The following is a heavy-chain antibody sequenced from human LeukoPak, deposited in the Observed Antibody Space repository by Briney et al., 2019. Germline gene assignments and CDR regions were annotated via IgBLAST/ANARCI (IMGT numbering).Heavy chain of an antibody. CDR1: GFTFSLYW. J-gene: IGHJ4*02. V-gene: IGHV3-74*01. CDR3: ARDQDGVGATIDL. CDR2: INSDGSNT. D-gene: IGHD1-26*01. Sequence: GGSLRLSCAASGFTFSLYWMHWVRQVPGKGLVWVSRINSDGSNTWYADSVKGRFTVSRDNARNTLSLQMNSLRAEDTALYYCARDQDGVGATIDLWGQGTQVTVSS.